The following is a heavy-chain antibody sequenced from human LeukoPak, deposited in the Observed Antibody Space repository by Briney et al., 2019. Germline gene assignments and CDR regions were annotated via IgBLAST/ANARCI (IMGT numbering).Heavy chain of an antibody. CDR3: ASRDTATGLD. Sequence: PSETLSLTCTVSNGSISNSRYYWAWIRQPPGKGLEWIGSVYYSGSTHYHPSQKSRVTISVDTSKNQFSLNLSSVTAADTAVYYCASRDTATGLDWGQGTLVTVSS. J-gene: IGHJ4*02. V-gene: IGHV4-39*07. CDR1: NGSISNSRYY. CDR2: VYYSGST. D-gene: IGHD5-18*01.